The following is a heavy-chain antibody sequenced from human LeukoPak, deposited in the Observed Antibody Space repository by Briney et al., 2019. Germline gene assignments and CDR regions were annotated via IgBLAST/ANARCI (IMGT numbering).Heavy chain of an antibody. Sequence: PGGSLRLSCATSGFTFSTYAMSWVRQAPGEGLEWVSTISGSGGSTYYADSVKGRFTISRDNTKNTLYLQMNSLRAEDTAVYYCAKDTHVVAATPYYFDDWGQGTLVTVSS. CDR1: GFTFSTYA. J-gene: IGHJ4*02. V-gene: IGHV3-23*01. CDR2: ISGSGGST. CDR3: AKDTHVVAATPYYFDD. D-gene: IGHD2-15*01.